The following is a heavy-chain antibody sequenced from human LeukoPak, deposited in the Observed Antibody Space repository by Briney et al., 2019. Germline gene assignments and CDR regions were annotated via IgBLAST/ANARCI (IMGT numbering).Heavy chain of an antibody. CDR2: IYPGDSDT. V-gene: IGHV5-51*01. D-gene: IGHD3-10*01. Sequence: GESLKISCKGSGYSFTSYWIGWVRQMPGKGLEWMGIIYPGDSDTRYSPSFQGQVTISADKSISTAYLQWSSLKASDTAMYYCARQITMVRGVISGYFDYWGQGTLVSVSS. CDR3: ARQITMVRGVISGYFDY. CDR1: GYSFTSYW. J-gene: IGHJ4*02.